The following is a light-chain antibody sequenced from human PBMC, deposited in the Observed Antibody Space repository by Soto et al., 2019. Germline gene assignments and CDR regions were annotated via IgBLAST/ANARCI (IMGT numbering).Light chain of an antibody. CDR1: QSVSSSY. V-gene: IGKV3-15*01. Sequence: EIVLTQSPGTLSLSPGERATLSCRASQSVSSSYLAWYQQKPGQAPRLLIYGASSRATGTPARFSGSGSGTEFTLTVSRLQSEDFAVYYCQHYYNWPLTFGGGTKVDIK. CDR3: QHYYNWPLT. CDR2: GAS. J-gene: IGKJ4*01.